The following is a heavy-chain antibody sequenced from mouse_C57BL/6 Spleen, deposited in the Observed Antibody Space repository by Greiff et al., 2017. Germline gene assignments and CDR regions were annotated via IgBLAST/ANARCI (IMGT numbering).Heavy chain of an antibody. CDR1: GYAFTNYL. CDR2: INPGSGGT. V-gene: IGHV1-54*01. J-gene: IGHJ4*01. CDR3: ATSYDSYAMDY. Sequence: QVQLQQSGAELVRPGTSVKVSCKASGYAFTNYLIEWVKQRPGQGLEWIGVINPGSGGTNYNEKFKGEATLTADKSSSTAYMQLSSLTSEDSAVYFCATSYDSYAMDYWGQGTSVTVSS. D-gene: IGHD6-1*01.